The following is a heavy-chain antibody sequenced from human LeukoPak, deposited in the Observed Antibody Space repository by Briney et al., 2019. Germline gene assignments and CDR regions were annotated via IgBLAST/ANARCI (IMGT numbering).Heavy chain of an antibody. CDR2: TYYRSKWSY. D-gene: IGHD3-10*01. CDR3: ARENTMVRGVINPLDY. J-gene: IGHJ4*02. CDR1: GDSVSSNDAA. V-gene: IGHV6-1*01. Sequence: SQTLSLTCAISGDSVSSNDAAWNWIRQSPSRGLEWLGRTYYRSKWSYDYAVSMRSRITINPDTSKNQFSLQLNSVTPEDTAVYYCARENTMVRGVINPLDYWGQGTLVTVSS.